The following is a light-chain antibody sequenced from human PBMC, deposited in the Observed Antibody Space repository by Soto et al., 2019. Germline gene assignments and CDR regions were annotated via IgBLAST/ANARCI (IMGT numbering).Light chain of an antibody. CDR1: QSISTW. CDR2: KAS. V-gene: IGKV1-5*03. Sequence: DIQMTQSPYTLSASVGDRVTITCRANQSISTWLAWYQQEPGKAPKLLIYKASHLDSGVPSRFSGSGSGTEFTLTISSLQPDDFATYYCQQYNSYSRTFGQGTKVEIK. J-gene: IGKJ1*01. CDR3: QQYNSYSRT.